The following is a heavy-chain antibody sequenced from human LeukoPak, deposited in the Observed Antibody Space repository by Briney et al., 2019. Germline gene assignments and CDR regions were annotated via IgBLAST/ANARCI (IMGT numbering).Heavy chain of an antibody. J-gene: IGHJ4*02. CDR2: INHSGST. CDR1: GGSFSGYY. D-gene: IGHD5-24*01. Sequence: SETLSLTCAVYGGSFSGYYWSWIRQPPGKGLEWIGEINHSGSTNYNPSLKSRLTISVDTYKNQVSLKLSSVTAADTAVYYCARHLSRWLQLLRGPFDFWGQGTLVTVSS. CDR3: ARHLSRWLQLLRGPFDF. V-gene: IGHV4-34*01.